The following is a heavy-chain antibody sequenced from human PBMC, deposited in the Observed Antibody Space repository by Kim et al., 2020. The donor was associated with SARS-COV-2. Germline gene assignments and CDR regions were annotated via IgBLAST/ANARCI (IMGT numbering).Heavy chain of an antibody. D-gene: IGHD6-13*01. CDR3: ARGAAGVSTY. CDR1: GGSISSHH. CDR2: MPYSGST. V-gene: IGHV4-59*11. J-gene: IGHJ4*02. Sequence: SETLSLTRTVSGGSISSHHWSWIRQPPGKGLEWIGYMPYSGSTNYNPSLKSRVTISVDTSKNQFSVKLRSVTAADTAVYYCARGAAGVSTYWGQGILVTVSS.